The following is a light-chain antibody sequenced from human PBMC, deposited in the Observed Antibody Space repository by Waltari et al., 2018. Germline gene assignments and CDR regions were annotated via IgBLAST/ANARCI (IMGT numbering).Light chain of an antibody. V-gene: IGKV3-11*01. CDR2: TSS. Sequence: DIVLTQSPVTLSLSPGETATLFFGASQNVDTYLAWYQQKPGQAPRLLIYTSSHRASGVPARFSGGGSGTDFTLTISSVEPEDIAIYYCQQRNTWPPYTFGQGTKLELK. CDR1: QNVDTY. CDR3: QQRNTWPPYT. J-gene: IGKJ2*01.